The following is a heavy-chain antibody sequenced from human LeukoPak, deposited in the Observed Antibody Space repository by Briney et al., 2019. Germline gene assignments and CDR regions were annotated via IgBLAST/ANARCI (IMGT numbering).Heavy chain of an antibody. CDR2: IYSGGST. D-gene: IGHD3-22*01. CDR3: ARDRAYYYDSSGYYSPNDAFDI. CDR1: GFTVSSNY. J-gene: IGHJ3*02. Sequence: GGSLRLSCAASGFTVSSNYMSWVRQAPGKGLEWVSVIYSGGSTYYADSVKGRFTISRDNSKNTLYLQMNSLRAEETAVYYCARDRAYYYDSSGYYSPNDAFDIWGQGTMVTVSS. V-gene: IGHV3-66*01.